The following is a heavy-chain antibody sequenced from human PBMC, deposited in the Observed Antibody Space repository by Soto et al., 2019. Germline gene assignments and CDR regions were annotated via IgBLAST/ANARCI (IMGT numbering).Heavy chain of an antibody. J-gene: IGHJ5*02. D-gene: IGHD3-10*01. V-gene: IGHV3-7*01. Sequence: PGGSLRLSCAASGFTFGTSWMNWVRQAPGKGLEWVAGIKEDGSEKYYMGSAKGRFTISRDNGKNSLYLQVNSLRVEDTAVYYCGRNRGYNCSALWGQGTLVTVSS. CDR1: GFTFGTSW. CDR2: IKEDGSEK. CDR3: GRNRGYNCSAL.